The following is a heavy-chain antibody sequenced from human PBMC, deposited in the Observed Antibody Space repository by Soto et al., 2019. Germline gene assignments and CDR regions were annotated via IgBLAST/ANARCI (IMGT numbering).Heavy chain of an antibody. CDR2: ISAYNGNT. CDR3: ARVKYSSGWVRAGYFDY. Sequence: ASGKVSCKSSGYTFTSYGISCVRQGPGKGLEWMGWISAYNGNTNYAQKLQGRVTMTTDTSTSTAYMELRSLRSDDTAVYYCARVKYSSGWVRAGYFDYWGQGTLVTVSS. V-gene: IGHV1-18*01. J-gene: IGHJ4*02. CDR1: GYTFTSYG. D-gene: IGHD6-19*01.